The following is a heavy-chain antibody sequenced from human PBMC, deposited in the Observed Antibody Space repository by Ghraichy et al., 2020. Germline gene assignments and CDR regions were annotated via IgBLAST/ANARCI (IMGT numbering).Heavy chain of an antibody. D-gene: IGHD3-22*01. CDR1: GGSFSNYA. Sequence: SVKVSCKASGGSFSNYAISWVRQAPGQGLEWMGGIIPVSGRAHYARTFQGRVTITADESVSTSYMELKSLRSEDMGTYFCARARTPMISYGVGVWGQGTTVTVSS. V-gene: IGHV1-69*13. CDR3: ARARTPMISYGVGV. J-gene: IGHJ6*02. CDR2: IIPVSGRA.